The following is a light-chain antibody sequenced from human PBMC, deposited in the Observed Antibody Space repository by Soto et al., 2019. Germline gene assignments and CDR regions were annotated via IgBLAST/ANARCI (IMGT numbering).Light chain of an antibody. Sequence: DIQMTQSPSSLSASVSDRVTITCLASQSISSYLNWYQQKPGKAPKLLIYAASSLQSGVPSRFSGSGSGTEFTLTISSLRPDDFAVYYCQQRGNFGGGTKVDIK. CDR3: QQRGN. J-gene: IGKJ4*01. V-gene: IGKV1-39*01. CDR2: AAS. CDR1: QSISSY.